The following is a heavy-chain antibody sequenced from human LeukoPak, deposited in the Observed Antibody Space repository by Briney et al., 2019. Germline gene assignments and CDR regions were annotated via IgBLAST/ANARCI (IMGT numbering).Heavy chain of an antibody. CDR2: IYPGDSDI. CDR3: ARQVDIAVAGYDY. V-gene: IGHV5-51*01. J-gene: IGHJ4*02. D-gene: IGHD6-13*01. Sequence: GESLKISCKGSGYSFSTYRIGWVRQMPGKGLEWMGIIYPGDSDIRYSPSFQGQVTMSVDKSIRTAHLQWSSLKASDTAMYYCARQVDIAVAGYDYWGQGTLITVSS. CDR1: GYSFSTYR.